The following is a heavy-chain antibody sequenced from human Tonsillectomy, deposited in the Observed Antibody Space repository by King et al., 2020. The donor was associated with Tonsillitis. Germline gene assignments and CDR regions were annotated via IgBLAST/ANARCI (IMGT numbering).Heavy chain of an antibody. Sequence: VQLVESGGGLVKPGGSLRLSCAASGFTFSDYYMSWIRQAPGKGLEWVSYISSSSSYTNYADSVKGRFTISRDNAKNSLYLQMNSLRAEDTAVYYCARLGRRSSRSSSPPRQLNGGLDYWGQGTLVTVSS. J-gene: IGHJ4*02. CDR3: ARLGRRSSRSSSPPRQLNGGLDY. V-gene: IGHV3-11*05. D-gene: IGHD6-6*01. CDR1: GFTFSDYY. CDR2: ISSSSSYT.